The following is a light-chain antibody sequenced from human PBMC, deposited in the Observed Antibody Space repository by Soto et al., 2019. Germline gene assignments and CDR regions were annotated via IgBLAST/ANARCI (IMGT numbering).Light chain of an antibody. CDR3: LLYYGGVHI. J-gene: IGLJ2*01. Sequence: QTVVTQEPSVTVSPGGTVTLTCASSTGAVTSNYYPSWFQQKTGQAPRALFYSISNKHSWTPARFSGSLLGGKAALTLSDVQPADEADYYCLLYYGGVHIFGGGTKLTVL. CDR2: SIS. V-gene: IGLV7-43*01. CDR1: TGAVTSNYY.